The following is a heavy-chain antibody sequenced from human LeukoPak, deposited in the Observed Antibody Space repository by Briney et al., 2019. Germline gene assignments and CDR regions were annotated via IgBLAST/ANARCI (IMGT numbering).Heavy chain of an antibody. CDR3: ARHGYTASHYFLDF. D-gene: IGHD3-16*01. V-gene: IGHV4-4*07. CDR2: IYTTGKT. J-gene: IGHJ4*02. CDR1: SGSINSYY. Sequence: SETLSLTCAVSSGSINSYYWGWARQPAGRGLEWIGRIYTTGKTDYNPSLKSRLTMSVDTSKRQFSLNLMSVTAADTAIYFCARHGYTASHYFLDFWSQGTLVTVSS.